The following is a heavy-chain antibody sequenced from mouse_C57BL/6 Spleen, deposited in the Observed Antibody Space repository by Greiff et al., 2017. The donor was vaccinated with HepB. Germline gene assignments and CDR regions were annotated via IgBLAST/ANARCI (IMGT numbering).Heavy chain of an antibody. CDR2: IYPGDGDT. J-gene: IGHJ3*01. CDR3: AREGSGTGFAY. CDR1: GYAFSSYW. V-gene: IGHV1-80*01. D-gene: IGHD4-1*01. Sequence: VQLQQSGAELVKPGASVKISCKASGYAFSSYWMNWVKQRPGKGLAWIGQIYPGDGDTNYNGKFKGKATLTADKSSSTAYMQLSSLTSEDSAVYFCAREGSGTGFAYWGQGTLVTVSA.